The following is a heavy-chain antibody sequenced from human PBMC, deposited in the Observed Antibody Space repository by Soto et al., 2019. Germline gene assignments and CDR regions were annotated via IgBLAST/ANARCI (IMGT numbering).Heavy chain of an antibody. V-gene: IGHV1-69*12. J-gene: IGHJ4*02. CDR1: GGTFSSYA. CDR2: IIPIFGTA. CDR3: ARVNGAVAGTEVDY. Sequence: QVQLVQSGAEVKKPGSSVKVSCKASGGTFSSYAISWVRQAPGQGLEWMGGIIPIFGTANYAQKFQGRVTXXAXEXTSTAYMELSSLRSEDTAVYYCARVNGAVAGTEVDYWGQGTLVTVSS. D-gene: IGHD6-19*01.